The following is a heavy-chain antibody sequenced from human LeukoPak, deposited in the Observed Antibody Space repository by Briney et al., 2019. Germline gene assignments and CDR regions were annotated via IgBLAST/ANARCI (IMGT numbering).Heavy chain of an antibody. Sequence: GGSLRPSCAASGFTFSSYAMSWVRQAPGKGLEWVSAISGSGGSTYYADSVKGRFTISRDNSKNTLYLQMNSLRAEDTAVYYCAKPLQRYPTYYFDYWGQGTLVTVSS. CDR1: GFTFSSYA. J-gene: IGHJ4*02. CDR3: AKPLQRYPTYYFDY. CDR2: ISGSGGST. V-gene: IGHV3-23*01. D-gene: IGHD5-18*01.